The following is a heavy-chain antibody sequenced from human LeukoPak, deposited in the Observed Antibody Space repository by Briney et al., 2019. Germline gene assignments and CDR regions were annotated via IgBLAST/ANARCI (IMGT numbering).Heavy chain of an antibody. CDR3: ASRISPGYSQDY. CDR2: ISISGSTR. V-gene: IGHV3-48*03. CDR1: GFTFSVYE. D-gene: IGHD5-18*01. Sequence: GGSLRLSCATSGFTFSVYEMNWVRQAPGKGLEWVSYISISGSTRYYADSVKGRFTISRDNAKNSLYLQMNSLRAEDTAVYYCASRISPGYSQDYWGQGTLVTVSS. J-gene: IGHJ4*02.